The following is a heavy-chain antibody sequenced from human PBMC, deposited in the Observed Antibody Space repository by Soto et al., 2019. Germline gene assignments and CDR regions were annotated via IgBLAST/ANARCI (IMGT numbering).Heavy chain of an antibody. D-gene: IGHD6-13*01. CDR1: GFDFNTYG. Sequence: QVQLVQAGGGVVQPGRSLRLSCAASGFDFNTYGLHWVRQAPGKGLEWVAGISFDGGNQYYADSVKGRFTISRDKSNNTLYLKMNGLGAEDTATYYCAKDSSVTAAGSGGWFDPWGQGTLVIVSS. CDR3: AKDSSVTAAGSGGWFDP. CDR2: ISFDGGNQ. J-gene: IGHJ5*02. V-gene: IGHV3-30*18.